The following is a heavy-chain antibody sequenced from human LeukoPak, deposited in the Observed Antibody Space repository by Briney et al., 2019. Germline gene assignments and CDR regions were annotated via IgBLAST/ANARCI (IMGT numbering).Heavy chain of an antibody. Sequence: ASVKVSCKASGYTFTGYYMHWVRQAPGQGLEWMGRINPNSGGTNYAQKFQGRVTMTRDTSISTAYMELSSLRSDDTAVFYCARRIAAAGHFDYWGQGTLVTVSS. V-gene: IGHV1-2*06. CDR3: ARRIAAAGHFDY. D-gene: IGHD6-13*01. CDR2: INPNSGGT. J-gene: IGHJ4*02. CDR1: GYTFTGYY.